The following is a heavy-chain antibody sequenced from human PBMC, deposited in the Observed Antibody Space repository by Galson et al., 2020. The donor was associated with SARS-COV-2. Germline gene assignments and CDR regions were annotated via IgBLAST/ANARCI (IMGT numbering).Heavy chain of an antibody. CDR1: GFTFSSYG. CDR3: ARGGSPWSVVGATVFDY. J-gene: IGHJ4*02. V-gene: IGHV3-33*01. D-gene: IGHD1-26*01. CDR2: IWYDGSNK. Sequence: GGSLRLSCAASGFTFSSYGMHWVRQAPGKGLEWVAVIWYDGSNKYYADSVKGRFTISRDNSKNTLYLQMNSLRAEDTAVYYCARGGSPWSVVGATVFDYWGQGTLVTVSS.